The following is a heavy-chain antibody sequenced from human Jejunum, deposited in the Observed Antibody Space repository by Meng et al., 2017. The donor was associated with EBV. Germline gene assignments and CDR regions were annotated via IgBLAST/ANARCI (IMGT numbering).Heavy chain of an antibody. D-gene: IGHD3-16*02. CDR2: IHTNTGNP. V-gene: IGHV7-4-1*02. J-gene: IGHJ5*01. CDR3: ARGRSSYLDS. Sequence: QVQLVQSGSELKNPGXSVKVSCKTSGYTFTSTAINWLRQAPGQGLEWMGWIHTNTGNPTYVQGFTGRFVFSLGTSVSTAYLQISSLKPDDTGVYYCARGRSSYLDSWGQGTLVTVSS. CDR1: GYTFTSTA.